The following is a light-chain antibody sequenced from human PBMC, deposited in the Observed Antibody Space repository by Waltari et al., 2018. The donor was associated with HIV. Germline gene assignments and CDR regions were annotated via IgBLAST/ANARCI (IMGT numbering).Light chain of an antibody. J-gene: IGLJ2*01. CDR2: GNN. V-gene: IGLV1-40*01. CDR3: QSYDSSLSGWI. Sequence: QSVLTQPPSVSGAPGQRVTLSCTGSISNIGSGYDVHWYQQLPGTAPKLLIYGNNNRPSGVPDRFSGSKSGTSASLAITGLQAEDEADYYCQSYDSSLSGWIFGGGTKLTVL. CDR1: ISNIGSGYD.